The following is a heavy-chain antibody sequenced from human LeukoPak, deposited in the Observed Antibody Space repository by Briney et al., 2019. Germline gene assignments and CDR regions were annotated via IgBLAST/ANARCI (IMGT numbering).Heavy chain of an antibody. V-gene: IGHV3-23*01. J-gene: IGHJ4*02. CDR3: AKDGAPQQLVIY. CDR1: GFTFSSYA. CDR2: ISASGGTT. Sequence: GGSLRLSCAASGFTFSSYAMTWVRQAPGKGLEWVSVISASGGTTYYADSVKGRFTISRDNSKNTLYLRMNSLRAEDTAIYYCAKDGAPQQLVIYWGRGTLVTVSS. D-gene: IGHD6-13*01.